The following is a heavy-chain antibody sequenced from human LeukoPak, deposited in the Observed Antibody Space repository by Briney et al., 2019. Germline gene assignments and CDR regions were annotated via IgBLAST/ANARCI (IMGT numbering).Heavy chain of an antibody. CDR2: ISGSGSNT. Sequence: GGSLRLSGAASGFTFSNYAMSWVRQAPGKGLEWVSAISGSGSNTYYADSVKGRFTISRDNFKNTLYLQMNTLRAEDTAIYYCAKDQRGYDKPADYWGQGTLVIVSS. CDR1: GFTFSNYA. J-gene: IGHJ4*02. D-gene: IGHD3-22*01. V-gene: IGHV3-23*01. CDR3: AKDQRGYDKPADY.